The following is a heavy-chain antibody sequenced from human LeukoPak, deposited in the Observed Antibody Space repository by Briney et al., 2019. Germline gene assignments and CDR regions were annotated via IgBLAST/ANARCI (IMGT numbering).Heavy chain of an antibody. V-gene: IGHV3-23*01. D-gene: IGHD6-19*01. J-gene: IGHJ4*02. CDR3: AAGPVHESDY. Sequence: GGSLRLSCAASGFTFSNYAVSWVRQAPGKGLEWVSAISDSGVSTYYADSVKGRFTISRDNSKNTLYLQMNSLRAEDTAVYYCAAGPVHESDYWGQGTLVTVSS. CDR1: GFTFSNYA. CDR2: ISDSGVST.